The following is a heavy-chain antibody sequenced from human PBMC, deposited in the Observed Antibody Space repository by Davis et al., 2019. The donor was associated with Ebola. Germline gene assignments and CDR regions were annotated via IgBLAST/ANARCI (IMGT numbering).Heavy chain of an antibody. CDR1: GGTFSSYA. Sequence: SVKVSCKASGGTFSSYAISWVRQAPGQGLEWMGGIIPIFGTANYAQKFQGRVTITADESTSTAYMELSSLRSEDTAVYYCARDQTGTGYYYGMDVWGQGTTVTVSS. V-gene: IGHV1-69*13. CDR3: ARDQTGTGYYYGMDV. D-gene: IGHD1-7*01. J-gene: IGHJ6*02. CDR2: IIPIFGTA.